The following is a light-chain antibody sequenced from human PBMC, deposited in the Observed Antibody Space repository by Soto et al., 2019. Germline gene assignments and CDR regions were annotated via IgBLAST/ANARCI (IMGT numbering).Light chain of an antibody. V-gene: IGLV2-8*01. CDR1: SSDVGGYKY. Sequence: QSALTQPPAASGSPGQSVTISCTGTSSDVGGYKYVSWYQQHPGKAPKLLIYEVSQRPSGVPDRFSGSKSGNTASLTVSGLQAEDEADYYCSSYTRSDTVVFGGGTQLTVL. CDR2: EVS. J-gene: IGLJ2*01. CDR3: SSYTRSDTVV.